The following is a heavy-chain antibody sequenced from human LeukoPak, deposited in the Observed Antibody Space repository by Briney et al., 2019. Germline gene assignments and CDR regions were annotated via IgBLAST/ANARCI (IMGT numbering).Heavy chain of an antibody. V-gene: IGHV1-18*01. Sequence: ASVKVSCKASGYTFTSYGISWVRQAPGQGLEWMGWISAYNGNTNYAQKLQGRVTMTTDTSTSTAYMELRSLRSDDTAVYCCARALHYYDSSGYYYLPDYWGQGTLVTVSS. D-gene: IGHD3-22*01. CDR1: GYTFTSYG. CDR3: ARALHYYDSSGYYYLPDY. J-gene: IGHJ4*02. CDR2: ISAYNGNT.